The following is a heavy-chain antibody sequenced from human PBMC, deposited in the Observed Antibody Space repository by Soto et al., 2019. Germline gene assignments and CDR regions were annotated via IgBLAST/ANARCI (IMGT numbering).Heavy chain of an antibody. J-gene: IGHJ3*02. CDR1: GGTFSSYA. Sequence: QVQLVRSGAEVKKPGSSVKVSCKASGGTFSSYAISWVRQAPGQGLEWMGGIIPIFGTANYAQKFQGRVTITADESTSTAYMELSSLRSEDTAVYYCARDPIDYEPSWDAFDIWGQGTMVTVSS. CDR2: IIPIFGTA. D-gene: IGHD4-17*01. V-gene: IGHV1-69*01. CDR3: ARDPIDYEPSWDAFDI.